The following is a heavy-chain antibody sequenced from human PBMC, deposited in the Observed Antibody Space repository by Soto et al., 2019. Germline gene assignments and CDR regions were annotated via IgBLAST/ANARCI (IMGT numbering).Heavy chain of an antibody. V-gene: IGHV3-21*01. J-gene: IGHJ6*01. CDR3: ARFGYSRDYHGMDV. CDR1: VVTFSSCS. CDR2: SSSSSYI. Sequence: PGGALRLSCAACVVTFSSCSRKWGRHAAGKGLEWVSSSSSSSYIYYAESVKGRFTMSRGNAKKSLYLQMNSLRAEDPAVCDRARFGYSRDYHGMDVRGQGTTVPVSS. D-gene: IGHD6-13*01.